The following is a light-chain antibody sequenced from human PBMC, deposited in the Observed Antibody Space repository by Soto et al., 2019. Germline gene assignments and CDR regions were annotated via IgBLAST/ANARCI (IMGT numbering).Light chain of an antibody. CDR1: KLGDKY. J-gene: IGLJ1*01. CDR3: QAWDYSTVV. CDR2: QDN. Sequence: SYELTQPPSVSVSPGQTASITCSGDKLGDKYVCWYQQRPGRSPVLVIYQDNKRPSGIPERFSGSNSGNTATLTISGTQAMDEADYYCQAWDYSTVVFGTGTKLTVL. V-gene: IGLV3-1*01.